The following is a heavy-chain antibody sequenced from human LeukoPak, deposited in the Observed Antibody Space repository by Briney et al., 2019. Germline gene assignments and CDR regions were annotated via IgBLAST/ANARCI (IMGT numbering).Heavy chain of an antibody. CDR3: ATVGRRNRVDY. V-gene: IGHV1-24*01. J-gene: IGHJ4*02. Sequence: WMGGFDPEDGETIYAQKFQGRVTMTEDTSTDTAYMELSSLRSEDTAVYYCATVGRRNRVDYWGQGTLVTVSS. CDR2: FDPEDGET. D-gene: IGHD2-15*01.